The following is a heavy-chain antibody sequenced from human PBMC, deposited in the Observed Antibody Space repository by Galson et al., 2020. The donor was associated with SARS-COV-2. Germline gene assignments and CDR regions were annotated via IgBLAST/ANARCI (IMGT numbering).Heavy chain of an antibody. Sequence: GGSLRLSCAASGFTFSSYAMHWVRQAPGKGLEWVTLISNDGSRRYHADSVKGRFTISRDNSKKTLYLQLNSLRHEDTAVYYCARDLVARPAGDQYYYGLDVWGQGTTVTVS. CDR1: GFTFSSYA. V-gene: IGHV3-30*04. CDR2: ISNDGSRR. J-gene: IGHJ6*02. D-gene: IGHD2-2*01. CDR3: ARDLVARPAGDQYYYGLDV.